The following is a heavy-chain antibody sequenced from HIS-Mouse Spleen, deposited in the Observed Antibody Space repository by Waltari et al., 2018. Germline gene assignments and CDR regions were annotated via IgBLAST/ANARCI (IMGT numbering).Heavy chain of an antibody. D-gene: IGHD6-13*01. CDR2: IYYSGST. V-gene: IGHV4-39*07. CDR1: GCSISSSRYH. J-gene: IGHJ2*01. Sequence: QLQLQESGPGMVKPSETLSLTCPVPGCSISSSRYHWGWIRQPPGKGLEWIGSIYYSGSTYYNPSLKSRVTISVDTSKNQFSLKLSSVTAADTAVYYCAREIPYSSSWYDWYFDLWGRGTLVTVSS. CDR3: AREIPYSSSWYDWYFDL.